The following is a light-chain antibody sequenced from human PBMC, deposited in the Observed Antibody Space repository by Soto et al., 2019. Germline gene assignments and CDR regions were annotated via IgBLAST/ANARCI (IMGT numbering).Light chain of an antibody. J-gene: IGKJ1*01. CDR3: QHYNSYSWT. V-gene: IGKV1-5*01. Sequence: DIRMTQSPSTLSTSVGDRVTITCRASQNIRGWLAGYQQKPWKAPKLLIYDASTLESGFPSRLGGSGFGTEFTLTISSLQPDDFATSYCQHYNSYSWTFGQGTTVAIK. CDR2: DAS. CDR1: QNIRGW.